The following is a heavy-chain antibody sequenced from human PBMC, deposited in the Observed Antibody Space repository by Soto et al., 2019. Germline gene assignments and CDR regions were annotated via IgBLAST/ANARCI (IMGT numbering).Heavy chain of an antibody. CDR3: AKEAVLRYFDWLLYGYFDY. D-gene: IGHD3-9*01. V-gene: IGHV3-23*01. Sequence: GGSLRLSCATSGFTFNSYAMSWVRQAPGKGLEWVSAISGSGGSTYYADSVKGRFTISRDNSKNTLYLQMNSLRAEDTAVYYCAKEAVLRYFDWLLYGYFDYWGQGTLVTVSS. CDR1: GFTFNSYA. CDR2: ISGSGGST. J-gene: IGHJ4*02.